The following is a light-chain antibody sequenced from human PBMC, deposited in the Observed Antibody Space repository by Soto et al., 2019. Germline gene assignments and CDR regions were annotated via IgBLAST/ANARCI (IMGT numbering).Light chain of an antibody. CDR2: DAS. V-gene: IGKV3-15*01. J-gene: IGKJ1*01. Sequence: ENLMTQSPDTLSVSLGERATLSCRASQSLRSSLAWYQQKPGQAPRLLIYDASTRATGIPARFSGSGSGTDFTLTISGLQSEDFAVYYCQQYNNWPQTFGQGTKVDIK. CDR3: QQYNNWPQT. CDR1: QSLRSS.